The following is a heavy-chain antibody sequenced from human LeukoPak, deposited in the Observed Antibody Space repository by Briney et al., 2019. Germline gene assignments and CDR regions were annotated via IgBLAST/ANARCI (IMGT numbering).Heavy chain of an antibody. CDR1: GYSIRSGYY. D-gene: IGHD6-13*01. CDR3: ARHPQYSSSWYGRGLWFDH. Sequence: PSETLSLTCTVSGYSIRSGYYWAWIRQPPGKGLEWIGSSYHSGGTDYNPSLKSRITISVDTSKNQFSLQLNSLTAADTAVYYCARHPQYSSSWYGRGLWFDHWGQGTLVTVSS. V-gene: IGHV4-38-2*02. CDR2: SYHSGGT. J-gene: IGHJ5*02.